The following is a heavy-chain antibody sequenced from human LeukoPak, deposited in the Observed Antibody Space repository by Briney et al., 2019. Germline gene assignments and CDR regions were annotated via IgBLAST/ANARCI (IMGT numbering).Heavy chain of an antibody. Sequence: GGSLRLSFAASGFTFSSYDMHWVRQATGKGLEWVSAIGTAGDTYYPGSVKGRFTISSENAKNSLYLQMNSLRAGDTAVYYCARGMSIVEATLDYMDVWGKGTTVTVSS. CDR1: GFTFSSYD. V-gene: IGHV3-13*01. CDR3: ARGMSIVEATLDYMDV. CDR2: IGTAGDT. D-gene: IGHD1-26*01. J-gene: IGHJ6*03.